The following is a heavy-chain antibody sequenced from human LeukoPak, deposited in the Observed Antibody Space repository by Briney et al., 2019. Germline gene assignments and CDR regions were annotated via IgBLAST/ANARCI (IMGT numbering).Heavy chain of an antibody. CDR1: GFTFSNAW. V-gene: IGHV3-15*01. CDR3: TTDDGSSGNPLDD. Sequence: GGSLRLSCAASGFTFSNAWMSWVRQAPGKGLEWVGRIKSKYDGGNTDYAAPVKGRFTISRDDSKNTVYVQMNSLKSEDTALYYCTTDDGSSGNPLDDWGQGTLVTVSS. CDR2: IKSKYDGGNT. J-gene: IGHJ4*02. D-gene: IGHD3-22*01.